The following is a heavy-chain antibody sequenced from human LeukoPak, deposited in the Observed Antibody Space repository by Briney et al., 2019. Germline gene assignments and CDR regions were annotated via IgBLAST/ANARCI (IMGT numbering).Heavy chain of an antibody. J-gene: IGHJ4*02. D-gene: IGHD1-1*01. Sequence: GGSLRLSCAASGFNFSGYWMHWVRQPPGKGLVWVSRINMDGRSADYADSVKGRFIISRDNARNTVYLQMNSLRDEDTALYYCVRVGNGRNHGFWGLWGRGTVVSVSS. CDR2: INMDGRSA. CDR3: VRVGNGRNHGFWGL. V-gene: IGHV3-74*01. CDR1: GFNFSGYW.